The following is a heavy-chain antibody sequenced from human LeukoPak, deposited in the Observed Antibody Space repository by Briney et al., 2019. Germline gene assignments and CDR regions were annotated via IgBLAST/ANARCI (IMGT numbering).Heavy chain of an antibody. CDR2: ISTYNGNT. CDR3: ARDWDYGGKSGYNWFDP. Sequence: ASVKVSCKASGYTFTSYSINWVRQAPGQGLEWMGWISTYNGNTNYAQKLQGRVTMTTDTSTSTAYMELRSLRSDDTAVYYCARDWDYGGKSGYNWFDPWGQGTLVTVSS. D-gene: IGHD4-23*01. V-gene: IGHV1-18*01. J-gene: IGHJ5*02. CDR1: GYTFTSYS.